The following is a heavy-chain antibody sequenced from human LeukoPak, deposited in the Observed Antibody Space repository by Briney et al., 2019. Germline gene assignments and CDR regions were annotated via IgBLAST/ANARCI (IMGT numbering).Heavy chain of an antibody. CDR2: ISTSTGDT. CDR3: ARDDNYGIFVNVDY. D-gene: IGHD4-11*01. V-gene: IGHV1-18*01. Sequence: ASVKVSCKTSGYSFILYGISWVRQAPGQGPEWMGWISTSTGDTKYTQKFQGRVTLTTDTSTSTAYMELSSLRSDDTAVYYCARDDNYGIFVNVDYWGQGTLVNVSS. CDR1: GYSFILYG. J-gene: IGHJ4*02.